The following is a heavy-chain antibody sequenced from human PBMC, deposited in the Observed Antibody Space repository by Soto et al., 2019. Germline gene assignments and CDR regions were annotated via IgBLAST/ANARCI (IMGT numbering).Heavy chain of an antibody. CDR3: ARDGGYSSGYSSGEFDY. CDR2: IYYSGST. CDR1: GGSISSGDYY. V-gene: IGHV4-30-4*01. D-gene: IGHD3-22*01. Sequence: QVQLQESGPGLVKPSQTLSLTCTVSGGSISSGDYYWSWIRQPPGKGLEWIGYIYYSGSTYYNPSLKSRVTISVDTSKNQFSLKLSSVTAADTAVYYCARDGGYSSGYSSGEFDYWGQGTLVTVSS. J-gene: IGHJ4*02.